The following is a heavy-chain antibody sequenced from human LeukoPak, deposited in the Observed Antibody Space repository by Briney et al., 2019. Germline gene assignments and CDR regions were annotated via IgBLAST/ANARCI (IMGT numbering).Heavy chain of an antibody. J-gene: IGHJ6*03. CDR2: IWYDGSNK. CDR1: GFTFSSYG. D-gene: IGHD1-26*01. Sequence: PGGSLRLSCAASGFTFSSYGMHWVRQAPGKGLEWVAVIWYDGSNKYYADSVKGRFTISRDNSKNTLYLQMNSLRAEDTAVYYCAKDSGYYYYYYMDVWGKGTTVTVSS. CDR3: AKDSGYYYYYYMDV. V-gene: IGHV3-33*06.